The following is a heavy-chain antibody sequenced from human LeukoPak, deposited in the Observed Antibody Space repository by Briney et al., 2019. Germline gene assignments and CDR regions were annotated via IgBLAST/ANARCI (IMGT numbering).Heavy chain of an antibody. Sequence: GGSLRLSCAASGFTFSRHGMSWVRQTPGKGLEWVSTISGSGSSTYYADSVKGRFTISRDNSKNTLYVQMNSLRAEDTAVYYCAKDRGYSHYYGMDVWGQGTTVTVSS. CDR2: ISGSGSST. J-gene: IGHJ6*02. V-gene: IGHV3-23*01. D-gene: IGHD5-18*01. CDR1: GFTFSRHG. CDR3: AKDRGYSHYYGMDV.